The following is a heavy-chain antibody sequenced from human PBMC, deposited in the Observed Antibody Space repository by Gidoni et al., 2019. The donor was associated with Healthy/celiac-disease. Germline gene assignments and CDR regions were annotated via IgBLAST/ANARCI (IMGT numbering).Heavy chain of an antibody. CDR2: IWYDGSNK. Sequence: QVQLVASGGGVVQPGRSLRLSCAASVFTVSSYGMHWVRQAPGKGLEWVAVIWYDGSNKYYADSVKGRFTSSRDNSKNTLYLKMNSLRAEDTAVYYCARSGYSGYDLYYWGQGTLVTVSS. CDR1: VFTVSSYG. J-gene: IGHJ4*02. V-gene: IGHV3-33*01. CDR3: ARSGYSGYDLYY. D-gene: IGHD5-12*01.